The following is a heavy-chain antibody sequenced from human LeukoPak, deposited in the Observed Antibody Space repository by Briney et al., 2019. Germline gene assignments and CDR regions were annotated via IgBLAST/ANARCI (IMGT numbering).Heavy chain of an antibody. CDR2: ISTSSTYT. CDR3: ARGLTVVTPHY. J-gene: IGHJ4*02. CDR1: GFIFRDYY. D-gene: IGHD4-23*01. Sequence: WGSLRLSCAASGFIFRDYYMSWIRQAPGKGLEWVSYISTSSTYTNYADSVKGRFTISRDNAKNSLYLQMNSLRAEDTAVYYCARGLTVVTPHYWGQGTLVTVSS. V-gene: IGHV3-11*05.